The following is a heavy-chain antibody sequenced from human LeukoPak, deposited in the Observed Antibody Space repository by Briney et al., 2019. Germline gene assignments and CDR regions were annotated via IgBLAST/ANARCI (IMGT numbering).Heavy chain of an antibody. CDR1: GYTFTSYD. J-gene: IGHJ3*02. Sequence: ASVKVSCKASGYTFTSYDINWVRQATGQGLEWMGWMNPNNGNTGYAQKFQGRVTMTRNTSISTAYIELSSLRSEDTAVFYCARGQFYCSSTSCYRNDAFDIWGQGTMVTVSS. V-gene: IGHV1-8*01. CDR3: ARGQFYCSSTSCYRNDAFDI. CDR2: MNPNNGNT. D-gene: IGHD2-2*01.